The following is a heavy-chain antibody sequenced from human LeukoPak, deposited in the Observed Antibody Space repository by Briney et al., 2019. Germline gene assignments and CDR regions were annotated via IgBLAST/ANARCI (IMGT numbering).Heavy chain of an antibody. J-gene: IGHJ4*02. CDR1: GGSISSGGYY. CDR2: IYYSGST. CDR3: ARWGDPKLFDY. D-gene: IGHD3-10*01. Sequence: SETLSLTCTVSGGSISSGGYYWSWIRQHPGKGLEWIGYIYYSGSTYYNPSLKSRVTISVDTSKNQFSLKLSSVTAADTAVYYCARWGDPKLFDYWGQGTLVTVSS. V-gene: IGHV4-31*03.